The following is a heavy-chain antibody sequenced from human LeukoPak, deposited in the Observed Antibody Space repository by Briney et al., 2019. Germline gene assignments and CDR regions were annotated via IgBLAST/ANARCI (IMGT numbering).Heavy chain of an antibody. CDR2: IYYSGST. J-gene: IGHJ3*02. V-gene: IGHV4-39*01. Sequence: KPSETLSLTCTVSGGSISSSSYYWGWIRQPSGKGLEWIGSIYYSGSTYYNPSLKSRVTISVDTSKNQFSLKLSSVTAADTAVYYCARGSSGRCDAFDIWGQGTMVTVSS. D-gene: IGHD6-19*01. CDR1: GGSISSSSYY. CDR3: ARGSSGRCDAFDI.